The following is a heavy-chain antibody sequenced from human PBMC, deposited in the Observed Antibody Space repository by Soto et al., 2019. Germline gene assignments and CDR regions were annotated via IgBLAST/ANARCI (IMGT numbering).Heavy chain of an antibody. V-gene: IGHV3-11*01. CDR2: ISSRSSTI. Sequence: QVQLVESGGGLVKPGGSLRLSCAASGFTFSDYYMSWIRQAPGKGLEWVSYISSRSSTIFYADSVKGRFTISRDNVKNSLFLEMNRLGAGDPAVDFCASGTNGALFVYWGQGILVTVSS. J-gene: IGHJ4*02. CDR1: GFTFSDYY. D-gene: IGHD2-8*01. CDR3: ASGTNGALFVY.